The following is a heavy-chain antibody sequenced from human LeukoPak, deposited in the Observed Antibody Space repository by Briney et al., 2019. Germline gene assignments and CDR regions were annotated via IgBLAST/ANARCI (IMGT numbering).Heavy chain of an antibody. Sequence: SVKVSCKASGGTFSSYAISWVRQAPGQGLEWMGGIIPIFGTANYAQKFQGRVTITADETTSTAYMELSSLRSEDTAVYYCARELNDAFDIWGQGTMVTVSS. J-gene: IGHJ3*02. CDR1: GGTFSSYA. CDR3: ARELNDAFDI. CDR2: IIPIFGTA. V-gene: IGHV1-69*13.